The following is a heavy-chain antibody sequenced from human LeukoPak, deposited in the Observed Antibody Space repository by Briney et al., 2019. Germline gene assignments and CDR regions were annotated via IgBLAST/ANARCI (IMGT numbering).Heavy chain of an antibody. Sequence: ASVKVSCKASGYTFTSYGISWVRQAPGQGLEWMGWISAYNGNTNYAQKLQGRVTMTTGTSTSTAYMELRSLRSDDTAVYYCARTLQCSSTSCPARSYFDYWGQGTLVTVSS. CDR2: ISAYNGNT. D-gene: IGHD2-2*01. CDR3: ARTLQCSSTSCPARSYFDY. J-gene: IGHJ4*02. CDR1: GYTFTSYG. V-gene: IGHV1-18*01.